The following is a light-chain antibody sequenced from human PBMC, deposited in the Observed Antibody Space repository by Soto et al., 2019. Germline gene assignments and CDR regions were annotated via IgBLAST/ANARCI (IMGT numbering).Light chain of an antibody. J-gene: IGKJ2*01. CDR1: QRISSW. Sequence: DIETTRSRSTRAAAVGERVTTTCRASQRISSWLAWYQQKPGKAPQRLLHQATTLESGVPSMFTGRGSVTHFTLTISSLLSDFFETVTSQLYT. CDR3: QLYT. CDR2: QAT. V-gene: IGKV1-5*03.